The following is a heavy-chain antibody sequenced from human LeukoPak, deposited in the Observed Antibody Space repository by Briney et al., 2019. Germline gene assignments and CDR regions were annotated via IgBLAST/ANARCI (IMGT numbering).Heavy chain of an antibody. D-gene: IGHD3-22*01. V-gene: IGHV4-30-4*08. CDR3: AREETFYYDSSGFDY. CDR1: GGSFSGYY. J-gene: IGHJ4*02. CDR2: IYYSGST. Sequence: SETLSLTCAVYGGSFSGYYWSWIRQPPGKGLEWIGYIYYSGSTYYNPSLKSRVTISVDTSKNQFSLKLSSVTAADTAVYYCAREETFYYDSSGFDYWGQGTLVTVSS.